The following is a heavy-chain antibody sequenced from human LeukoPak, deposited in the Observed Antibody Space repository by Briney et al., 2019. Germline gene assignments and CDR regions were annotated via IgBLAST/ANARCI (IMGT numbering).Heavy chain of an antibody. CDR2: IYYSGNT. J-gene: IGHJ3*02. Sequence: SETLSLTCTVSGGSMSNYYWSWIRQHPGKGLEWIAYIYYSGNTYYSPSLKSRVTISVDTSKNQFSLKLSSVTAADTAVYYCARAAPDAFDIWGQGTMVTVSS. CDR1: GGSMSNYY. CDR3: ARAAPDAFDI. V-gene: IGHV4-59*06.